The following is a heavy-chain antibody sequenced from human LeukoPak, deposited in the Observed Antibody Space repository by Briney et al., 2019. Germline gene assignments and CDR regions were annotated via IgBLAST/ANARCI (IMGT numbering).Heavy chain of an antibody. CDR3: ARDKSSGWSFDL. J-gene: IGHJ4*02. D-gene: IGHD6-19*01. CDR1: GYTFTDYH. V-gene: IGHV1-2*02. CDR2: IKPNSGDT. Sequence: ASVKVSCKSSGYTFTDYHMYWVRQAPGQGLEWMGWIKPNSGDTKYARKFQGRVTMTRDTSISTIYMELSSLRSDDTAVYYCARDKSSGWSFDLWGQGTLVTVSS.